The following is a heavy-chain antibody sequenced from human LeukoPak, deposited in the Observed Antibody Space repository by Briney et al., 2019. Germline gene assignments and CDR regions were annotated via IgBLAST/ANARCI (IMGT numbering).Heavy chain of an antibody. CDR1: GFTFSNYW. Sequence: GGSLRLSCAASGFTFSNYWMHWVRQVPGKRLVWVSRINSDGSSTSHADSVSGRFTISRDNAKNTLYLQMNSLRAEDTAVYYCARAGASGYYVYWGPGALVTVSS. J-gene: IGHJ4*02. CDR3: ARAGASGYYVY. CDR2: INSDGSST. D-gene: IGHD3-22*01. V-gene: IGHV3-74*01.